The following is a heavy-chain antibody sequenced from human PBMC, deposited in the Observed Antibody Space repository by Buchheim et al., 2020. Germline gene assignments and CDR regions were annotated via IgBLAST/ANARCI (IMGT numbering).Heavy chain of an antibody. V-gene: IGHV3-30*02. CDR1: GFTFSSYG. Sequence: QVLLVESGGGVVQPGRSLRRSGAASGFTFSSYGMHWVRKAPGKGLAWVAFIRYDGSNKYYADSVKGRFTFLSDNSKNTLYLQMNSLRAEDTAVYYCAKDASGRSGYPAYWGQGTL. CDR3: AKDASGRSGYPAY. CDR2: IRYDGSNK. D-gene: IGHD3-22*01. J-gene: IGHJ4*02.